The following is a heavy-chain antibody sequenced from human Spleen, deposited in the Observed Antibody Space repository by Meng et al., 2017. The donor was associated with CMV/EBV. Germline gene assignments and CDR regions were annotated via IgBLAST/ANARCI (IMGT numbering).Heavy chain of an antibody. Sequence: GGSLRLSCAASGFTFDDYAMHWVRQAPGKGLEWVSGISWNSGSIGYADSVKGRFTISRDNAKNSLYLQMHSLRAEDTAVYYCARVGLTGNGDCWGQGTLVTVS. CDR3: ARVGLTGNGDC. D-gene: IGHD3-9*01. J-gene: IGHJ4*02. V-gene: IGHV3-9*01. CDR2: ISWNSGSI. CDR1: GFTFDDYA.